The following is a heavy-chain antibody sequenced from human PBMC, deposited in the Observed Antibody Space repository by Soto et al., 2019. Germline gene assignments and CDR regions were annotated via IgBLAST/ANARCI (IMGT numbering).Heavy chain of an antibody. V-gene: IGHV3-33*01. CDR1: GFTFSSYG. J-gene: IGHJ6*03. Sequence: GGSLRLSCAASGFTFSSYGMHWVRQAPGKGLEWVAVIWYDGSNKYYADSVKGRFTISRDNSKNTLYLQMNSLRAEDTAVYYCARAEYSSSWTGYYYYYMDVWGKGTTVTVSS. CDR2: IWYDGSNK. D-gene: IGHD6-13*01. CDR3: ARAEYSSSWTGYYYYYMDV.